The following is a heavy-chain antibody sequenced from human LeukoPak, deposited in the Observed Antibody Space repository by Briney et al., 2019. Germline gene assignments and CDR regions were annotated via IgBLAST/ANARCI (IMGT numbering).Heavy chain of an antibody. V-gene: IGHV1-3*01. J-gene: IGHJ6*02. CDR1: GYTFTSYA. D-gene: IGHD2-15*01. Sequence: GASVKVSCKASGYTFTSYAMHWVRQAPGQRLEWMGWINAGNGNTKYSQKFQGKVTITADKSTSTAYMELSSLRSEDTAVYYCARGAGTVIAAYYYYGMDVWGQGTTVTVSS. CDR3: ARGAGTVIAAYYYYGMDV. CDR2: INAGNGNT.